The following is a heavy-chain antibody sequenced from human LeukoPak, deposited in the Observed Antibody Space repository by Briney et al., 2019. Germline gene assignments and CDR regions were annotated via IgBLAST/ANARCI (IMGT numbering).Heavy chain of an antibody. CDR1: GYTFTSYD. D-gene: IGHD2-15*01. J-gene: IGHJ4*02. CDR3: ARGGTHVVVADN. Sequence: ASVKVSCKASGYTFTSYDINWVRPATGQGLEWMGWMNPNSGNTGYSQKFQGRVTMTRNTSISTAYMELSSLRSEDTAVYYCARGGTHVVVADNWGQGTLVTVSS. V-gene: IGHV1-8*01. CDR2: MNPNSGNT.